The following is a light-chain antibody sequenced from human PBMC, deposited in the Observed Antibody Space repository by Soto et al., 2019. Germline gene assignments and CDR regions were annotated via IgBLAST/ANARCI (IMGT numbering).Light chain of an antibody. Sequence: QSALTQPRSVSGSPGQSVTISCTGTSSDVGIYNYVSWYQQHPGKAPKLMIYDVTKRPSGVPDRFSGSKSGNTASLTISGLQAEDEADYYCCSYAGSNTFVFGTGTKVT. CDR3: CSYAGSNTFV. CDR2: DVT. CDR1: SSDVGIYNY. V-gene: IGLV2-11*01. J-gene: IGLJ1*01.